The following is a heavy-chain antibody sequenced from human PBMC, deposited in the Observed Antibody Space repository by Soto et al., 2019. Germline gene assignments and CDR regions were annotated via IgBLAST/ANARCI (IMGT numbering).Heavy chain of an antibody. J-gene: IGHJ4*02. CDR1: GYTFTSYY. V-gene: IGHV1-46*01. Sequence: ASVKVSCKASGYTFTSYYIHWVRQAPGQGLEWMGPINPSGGSTSYVQNFQGRVSMTRDTSTSTVYMELSSLRPEDTAVYYCASGSNSWSYYWGQETLFTVAS. CDR2: INPSGGST. D-gene: IGHD6-13*01. CDR3: ASGSNSWSYY.